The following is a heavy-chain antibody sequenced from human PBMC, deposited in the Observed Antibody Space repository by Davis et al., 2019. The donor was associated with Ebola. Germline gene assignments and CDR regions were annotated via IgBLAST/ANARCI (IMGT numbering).Heavy chain of an antibody. V-gene: IGHV3-21*01. Sequence: GSLRLSCAASGFTFSSYSMNWVRQAPGKGLEWVSSISSSSSYIYYADSVKGRFTISRDNAKNSLYLQMNSLRAEDTAVYYCARGGVGATWGSDYWGQGTLVTVSS. D-gene: IGHD1-26*01. CDR1: GFTFSSYS. CDR3: ARGGVGATWGSDY. J-gene: IGHJ4*02. CDR2: ISSSSSYI.